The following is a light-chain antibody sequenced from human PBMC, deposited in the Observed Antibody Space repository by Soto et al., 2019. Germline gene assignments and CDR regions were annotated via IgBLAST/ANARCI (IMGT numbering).Light chain of an antibody. J-gene: IGLJ3*02. Sequence: QSVLTQPPSVSGAAGQRVTSSCTGSSSNIGAGFDVSWYQQLPGTAPKLLIFGDSNRPSGVTDRFSGSKSGASASLAISGLQAEDEADYYCQSYDSSLSGSVFGGGTKLTVL. CDR1: SSNIGAGFD. CDR3: QSYDSSLSGSV. V-gene: IGLV1-40*01. CDR2: GDS.